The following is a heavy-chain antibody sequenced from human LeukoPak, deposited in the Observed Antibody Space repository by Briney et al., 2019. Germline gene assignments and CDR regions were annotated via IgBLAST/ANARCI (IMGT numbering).Heavy chain of an antibody. D-gene: IGHD3-22*01. Sequence: GGSLRLSCAASGFTFSDYYMSWIRQAPGKGLEWVSYISSSGSTIYYADSVKGRFTISRDNSKNTLYLQMNSLRAEDTAVYYCAKPHTMIVVAGAFDIWGQGTMVTVSS. CDR2: ISSSGSTI. V-gene: IGHV3-11*01. CDR1: GFTFSDYY. CDR3: AKPHTMIVVAGAFDI. J-gene: IGHJ3*02.